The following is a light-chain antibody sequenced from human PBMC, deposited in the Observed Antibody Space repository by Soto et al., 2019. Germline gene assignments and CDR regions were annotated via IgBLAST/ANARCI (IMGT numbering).Light chain of an antibody. CDR3: TSFTTSYTWV. V-gene: IGLV2-14*01. Sequence: QSALTQPASVSGSPGQSIAISCTGTSSDVGAYNYVSWYQQHPGRAPKVIIYEVTNRPSGVSNRFSGSKSGNTASLTISGLQAEDEGDYYCTSFTTSYTWVFGVGTKVTVL. CDR1: SSDVGAYNY. CDR2: EVT. J-gene: IGLJ3*02.